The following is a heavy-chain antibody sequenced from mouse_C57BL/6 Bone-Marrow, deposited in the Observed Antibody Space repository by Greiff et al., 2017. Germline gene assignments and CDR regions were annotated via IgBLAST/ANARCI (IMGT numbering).Heavy chain of an antibody. CDR2: IYPGDGDT. D-gene: IGHD2-3*01. CDR3: ARGLLLLWFAY. V-gene: IGHV1-82*01. J-gene: IGHJ3*01. Sequence: VQWVESGPELVKPGASVKISCKASGYAFSSSWMNWVKQRPGKGLEWIGRIYPGDGDTNYNGKFKGKATLTADKSSSTAYMQLSSLTSEDSAVYFCARGLLLLWFAYWGQGTLVTVSA. CDR1: GYAFSSSW.